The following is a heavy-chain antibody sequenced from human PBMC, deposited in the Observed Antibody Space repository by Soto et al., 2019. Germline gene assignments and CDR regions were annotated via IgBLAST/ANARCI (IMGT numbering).Heavy chain of an antibody. V-gene: IGHV3-30*18. CDR3: AKAASSSWLRDFDY. CDR1: GFTFSSYG. CDR2: ISYDGSNK. D-gene: IGHD6-13*01. J-gene: IGHJ4*02. Sequence: GGSLRLSCASSGFTFSSYGMHWVRHAPGKGLEWVAVISYDGSNKYYADSVKGRFTISRDNSKNTLYLQMNSLRAEDTAVYYCAKAASSSWLRDFDYWGQGTLVTVSS.